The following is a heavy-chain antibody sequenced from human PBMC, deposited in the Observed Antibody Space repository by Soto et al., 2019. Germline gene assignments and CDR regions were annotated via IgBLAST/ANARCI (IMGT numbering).Heavy chain of an antibody. D-gene: IGHD1-7*01. CDR2: IYYSGST. Sequence: SETQSLTCTVSGGSISSYYWGWIRQPPGKGLEWIGSIYYSGSTYYNPSLKSRVTISVDTSKNQFSLKLSSVTAADTAVYYCARPTTSQENFDYWGQGTLVTVSS. CDR1: GGSISSYY. J-gene: IGHJ4*02. CDR3: ARPTTSQENFDY. V-gene: IGHV4-39*01.